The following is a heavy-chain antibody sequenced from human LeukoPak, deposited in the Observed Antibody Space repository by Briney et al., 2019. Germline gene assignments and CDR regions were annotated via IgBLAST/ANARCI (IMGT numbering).Heavy chain of an antibody. V-gene: IGHV3-21*01. CDR3: ASRSYGMDV. J-gene: IGHJ6*02. CDR1: GFTFNTYS. CDR2: ISSSSSYI. D-gene: IGHD2-15*01. Sequence: GGSLRLSCAASGFTFNTYSMNWVRQAPGKGLEWVSSISSSSSYIYYADSVKGRFTISRDNAKNSLYLQMNSLRAEDTAVYYCASRSYGMDVWGQGTTVTVSS.